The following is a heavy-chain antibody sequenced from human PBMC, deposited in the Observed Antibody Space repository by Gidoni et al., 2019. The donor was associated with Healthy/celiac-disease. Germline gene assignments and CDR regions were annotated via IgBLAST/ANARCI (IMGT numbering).Heavy chain of an antibody. CDR3: AKARTAPGYFDY. CDR2: ISGSGGST. V-gene: IGHV3-23*01. CDR1: GVTFSSYA. J-gene: IGHJ4*02. Sequence: EVQLLESGGGLVQPGGSLRLSCAASGVTFSSYAMSWVRQAPGKGLEWVSAISGSGGSTYYADSVKGRFTISRDNSKNTLYLQMNSLRAEDTAVYYCAKARTAPGYFDYWGQGTLVTVSS. D-gene: IGHD5-18*01.